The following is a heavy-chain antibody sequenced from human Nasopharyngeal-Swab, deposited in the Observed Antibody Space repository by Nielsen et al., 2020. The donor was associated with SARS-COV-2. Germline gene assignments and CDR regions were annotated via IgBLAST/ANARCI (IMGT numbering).Heavy chain of an antibody. CDR2: INHHGNI. V-gene: IGHV4-4*02. CDR3: ARAVRLYYYGSGSFHD. J-gene: IGHJ4*02. CDR1: GGSLISNYW. D-gene: IGHD3-10*01. Sequence: SETLSLTCAVSGGSLISNYWWTWVRQSPGKGLEWIGEINHHGNINYNPSLKSRVTISVDQSKNPFSLTLDSVTGADMAVYYCARAVRLYYYGSGSFHDWGQGALVTVSS.